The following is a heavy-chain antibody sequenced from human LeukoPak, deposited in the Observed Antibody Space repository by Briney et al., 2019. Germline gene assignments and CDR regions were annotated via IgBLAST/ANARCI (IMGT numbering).Heavy chain of an antibody. CDR3: ARAHYDILTGYFYYFDY. J-gene: IGHJ4*02. CDR1: GGSISSSSYY. CDR2: IYSSGSN. V-gene: IGHV4-39*01. D-gene: IGHD3-9*01. Sequence: PSETLSPTWTVSGGSISSSSYYWGWIRQPPGKGLEWIGSIYSSGSNYYNPSLKSRVTIYVHTSKHQFSLQVSSVTAADTAVYYCARAHYDILTGYFYYFDYWGQGTLVTVSS.